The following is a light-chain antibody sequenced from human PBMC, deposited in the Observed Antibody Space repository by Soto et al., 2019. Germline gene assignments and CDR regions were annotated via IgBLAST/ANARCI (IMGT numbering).Light chain of an antibody. Sequence: DIQMTQSPSSLAASVGDRVTITCRASQSISSYLNWYQQRPGRAPKLLLFDTSKLQSGVPSRFSGSGSGTDFTLTISSLLPEDFAVYYCQQYNNWPPTTFGQGTRLEIK. CDR3: QQYNNWPPTT. CDR2: DTS. V-gene: IGKV1-39*01. J-gene: IGKJ5*01. CDR1: QSISSY.